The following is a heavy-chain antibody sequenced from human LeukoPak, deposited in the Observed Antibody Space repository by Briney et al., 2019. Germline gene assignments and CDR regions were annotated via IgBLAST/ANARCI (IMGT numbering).Heavy chain of an antibody. CDR3: ARGVSRGVDY. CDR2: VSTDSGNS. CDR1: GYTFTNYD. V-gene: IGHV1-8*02. D-gene: IGHD3-16*01. Sequence: ASVKVSCKASGYTFTNYDINWVRQATGQGLEWLGWVSTDSGNSDSAQKFQGRITLTRDNSISTVFLELRNLRSDDTAVYYCARGVSRGVDYWGQGTLVTVSS. J-gene: IGHJ4*02.